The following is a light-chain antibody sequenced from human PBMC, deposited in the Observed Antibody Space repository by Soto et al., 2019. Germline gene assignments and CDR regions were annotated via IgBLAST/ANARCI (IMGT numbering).Light chain of an antibody. J-gene: IGKJ2*01. CDR3: QHYGNSPPFN. CDR1: QSVSSSY. V-gene: IGKV3-20*01. CDR2: GAS. Sequence: EIVLTQSPGTLSLSPGERATLSCRASQSVSSSYLAWYQQKPGQAPRLLIYGASSRATGIPDRFSGSGSGTDFTLTISRLEPEDFAVYFCQHYGNSPPFNFGQWTKVEIK.